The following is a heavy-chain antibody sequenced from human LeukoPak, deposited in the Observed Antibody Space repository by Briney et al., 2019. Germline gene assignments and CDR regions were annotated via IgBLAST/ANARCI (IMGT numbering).Heavy chain of an antibody. CDR3: ARGYPFDY. J-gene: IGHJ4*02. V-gene: IGHV4-34*01. CDR2: INHSGST. Sequence: SETLSLTCAVYGGSFSGYYWSWIRQPPGKGLEWIGEINHSGSTNYNPSLKSRVTISVDRSKNQFSLKLSSVTAADTAVYYCARGYPFDYWGQGTLVTVSS. CDR1: GGSFSGYY.